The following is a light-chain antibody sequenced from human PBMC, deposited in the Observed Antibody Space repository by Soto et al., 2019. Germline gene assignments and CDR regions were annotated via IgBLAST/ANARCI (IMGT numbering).Light chain of an antibody. CDR2: KAS. Sequence: DIQMTQSPSSLSPSIGYRFTLTCGASQSISSYLNGYQQKPGKALKLLIYKASTLKSGVPSRFSGSGSGTEFTLTISSLQPDDFATYYCQHYNSYSEAFGQGTKV. CDR3: QHYNSYSEA. CDR1: QSISSY. V-gene: IGKV1-5*03. J-gene: IGKJ1*01.